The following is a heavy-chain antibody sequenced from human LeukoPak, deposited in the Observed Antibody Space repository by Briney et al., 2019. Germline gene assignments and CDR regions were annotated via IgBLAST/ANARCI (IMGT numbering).Heavy chain of an antibody. CDR1: GFTFSSYE. CDR3: AIAPVVVVAATDY. D-gene: IGHD2-15*01. J-gene: IGHJ4*02. V-gene: IGHV3-48*03. Sequence: PGGSLRLSCAASGFTFSSYEMNWVRQAPGKGLEWVSYISSSGSTIYYADSVKGRFTISRDNAKNSLYLQMNSLRAEDTAVYYCAIAPVVVVAATDYWGQGTLVTVSS. CDR2: ISSSGSTI.